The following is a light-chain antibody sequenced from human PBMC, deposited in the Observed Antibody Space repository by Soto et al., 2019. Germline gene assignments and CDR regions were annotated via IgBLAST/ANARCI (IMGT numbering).Light chain of an antibody. J-gene: IGKJ1*01. CDR2: DAS. CDR1: QSISGX. V-gene: IGKV1-5*01. CDR3: QQYNSYSPWT. Sequence: DIQMTQSPSTLSAXXXXXVTITCRASQSISGXLAWYQQKPGKAPQLLISDASSLESGVPSRFSGSGSGTEFTLTISSLQPDDIATYYCQQYNSYSPWTFGQGTKVEIK.